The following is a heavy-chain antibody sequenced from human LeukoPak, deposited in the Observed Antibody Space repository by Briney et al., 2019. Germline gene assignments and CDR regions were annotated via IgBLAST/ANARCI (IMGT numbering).Heavy chain of an antibody. CDR2: IKEDGSEK. J-gene: IGHJ4*02. CDR3: ARGVGSYDYVWGSYRYSLDY. Sequence: PGGSLRLSCAVSGFTFSSYGMTWVRQAPGKGLEWVANIKEDGSEKYYVDSVKGRFTISRDNAKNSLYLQMNSLRAEDTAVYYCARGVGSYDYVWGSYRYSLDYWGQGTLVTVSS. CDR1: GFTFSSYG. D-gene: IGHD3-16*02. V-gene: IGHV3-7*01.